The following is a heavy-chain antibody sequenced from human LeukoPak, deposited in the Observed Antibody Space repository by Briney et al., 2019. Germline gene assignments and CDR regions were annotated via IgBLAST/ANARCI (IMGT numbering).Heavy chain of an antibody. Sequence: ASVKVSCKASGGTSSSYAISWVRQAPGQGLEWMGRIIPIFGTANYAQKFQGRVTITTDESTSTAYMELSSLRSEDTAVYYCATRPVGVGADIDYWGQGTLVTVSS. V-gene: IGHV1-69*05. CDR3: ATRPVGVGADIDY. J-gene: IGHJ4*02. CDR2: IIPIFGTA. D-gene: IGHD1-26*01. CDR1: GGTSSSYA.